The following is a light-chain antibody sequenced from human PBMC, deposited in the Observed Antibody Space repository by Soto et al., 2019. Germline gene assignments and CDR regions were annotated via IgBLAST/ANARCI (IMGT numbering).Light chain of an antibody. CDR2: DAV. J-gene: IGKJ1*01. CDR3: HRCAHSPLT. Sequence: EIVLTQSPATLSLSPGERATLSCRASHSVPKDFLAWYQQKPGQPPRLIIDDAVNRATGVPDRFIGSGSGTDFTLTISRLEPEDFAVYYCHRCAHSPLTFGQGTKVEIK. V-gene: IGKV3-20*01. CDR1: HSVPKDF.